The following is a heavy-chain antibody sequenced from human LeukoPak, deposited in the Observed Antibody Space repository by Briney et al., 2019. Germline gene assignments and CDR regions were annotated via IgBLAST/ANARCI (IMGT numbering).Heavy chain of an antibody. CDR2: IYYSGST. Sequence: SETLSLTCTVSGGSISSYYWSWIRQPPGKGLEWIGYIYYSGSTNYNPSLKSRVTISVDTSKNQFSLKLSSVTAADTAVYYCARSGLSWPNWFDPWGQGTLVTVSS. J-gene: IGHJ5*02. V-gene: IGHV4-59*08. CDR3: ARSGLSWPNWFDP. CDR1: GGSISSYY. D-gene: IGHD6-13*01.